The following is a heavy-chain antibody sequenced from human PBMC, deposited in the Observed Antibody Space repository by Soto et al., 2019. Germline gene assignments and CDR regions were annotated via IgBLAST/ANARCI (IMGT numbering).Heavy chain of an antibody. CDR1: GFTFSSYA. D-gene: IGHD3-22*01. Sequence: GGSLRLSCAASGFTFSSYAMSWVRQAPGKGLEWVSAITGSSAITYYADSVKGRFTISRDNSKITLYLQMSSLRAEDTAVYYCALYYYVSAGYYYFDYWGQGTLVTVSS. J-gene: IGHJ4*02. V-gene: IGHV3-23*01. CDR2: ITGSSAIT. CDR3: ALYYYVSAGYYYFDY.